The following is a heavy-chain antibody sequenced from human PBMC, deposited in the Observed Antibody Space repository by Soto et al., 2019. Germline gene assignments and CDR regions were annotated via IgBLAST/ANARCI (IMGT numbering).Heavy chain of an antibody. CDR1: GGTFSSYA. J-gene: IGHJ6*02. Sequence: SVKVSCKASGGTFSSYAISWVRQAPGQGLEWMGGIIPIFGTANYAQKFQGRVTITADESTSTAYMELSSLRSDDTAVYYCARVIPQDIVVVPAAFSYGMDVWGQGTTVTVSS. V-gene: IGHV1-69*13. D-gene: IGHD2-2*01. CDR3: ARVIPQDIVVVPAAFSYGMDV. CDR2: IIPIFGTA.